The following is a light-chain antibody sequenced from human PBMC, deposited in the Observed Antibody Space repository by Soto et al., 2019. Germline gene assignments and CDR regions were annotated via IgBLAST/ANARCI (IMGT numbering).Light chain of an antibody. J-gene: IGKJ2*01. CDR1: QSVSTNY. Sequence: EIVLTQSPGTLSLSPGERATLSCRASQSVSTNYLAWYQQRPGQAPRLLIYAASSRAAGFPDRFSGSGSGTDFTLTISSLQPEDFATYYCQQSFTTPRTFGQGTKLEIK. V-gene: IGKV3-20*01. CDR2: AAS. CDR3: QQSFTTPRT.